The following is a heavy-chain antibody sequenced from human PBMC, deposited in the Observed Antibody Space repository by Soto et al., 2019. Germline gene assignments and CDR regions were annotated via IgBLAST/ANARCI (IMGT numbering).Heavy chain of an antibody. J-gene: IGHJ4*02. CDR1: GFTFSDYW. Sequence: EVQLVESGGGLVQPGGSLRVSCVASGFTFSDYWMHWVRQDPGKGLMWVSRIKGDGSRIDFADSVKGRFTISRDNAENTVYLQMISLRAEDAAVYYSGRGRYHAYYIDYWGPGSLVTVSS. CDR2: IKGDGSRI. CDR3: GRGRYHAYYIDY. V-gene: IGHV3-74*01. D-gene: IGHD3-10*01.